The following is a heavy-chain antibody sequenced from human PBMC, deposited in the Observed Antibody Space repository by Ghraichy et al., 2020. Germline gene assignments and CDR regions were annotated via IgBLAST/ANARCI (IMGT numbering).Heavy chain of an antibody. CDR3: ARELGSSGWGNWLDP. CDR1: GGSVSSSSYY. V-gene: IGHV4-61*01. J-gene: IGHJ5*02. D-gene: IGHD6-19*01. CDR2: VYYNGNA. Sequence: GSLRLSCTVSGGSVSSSSYYWTWIRQSPGKGLEWIGYVYYNGNANYNPSLKSRVTISLDTSRNQFSLKLSSVTAADTAVYYCARELGSSGWGNWLDPWGQGTLVTVSS.